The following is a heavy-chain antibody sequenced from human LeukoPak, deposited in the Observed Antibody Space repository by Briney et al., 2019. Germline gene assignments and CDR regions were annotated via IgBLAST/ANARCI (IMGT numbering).Heavy chain of an antibody. CDR2: ISSSSSYI. J-gene: IGHJ6*02. CDR1: GFTFSSYS. D-gene: IGHD3-16*01. V-gene: IGHV3-21*04. Sequence: GGSLRLSCAASGFTFSSYSMNWVRQAPGQGLEWVSSISSSSSYIYYADSVKGRFTISRDNAKNSLYLQMNSLRAEDTAVYYCARDSFVSSPYYGMDVWGQGTTVAVSS. CDR3: ARDSFVSSPYYGMDV.